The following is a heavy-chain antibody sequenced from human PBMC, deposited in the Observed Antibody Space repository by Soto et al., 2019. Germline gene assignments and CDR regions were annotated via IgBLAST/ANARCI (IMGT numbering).Heavy chain of an antibody. V-gene: IGHV1-8*01. CDR3: ARGVRFLEWLLYHSLSPSYYYMDV. CDR1: GYTFTSYD. CDR2: MNPNSGNT. D-gene: IGHD3-3*01. J-gene: IGHJ6*03. Sequence: ASVKVSCKASGYTFTSYDINWVRQATGQGLEWMGWMNPNSGNTGYAQKFQGRVTMTRNTSISTAYMELSSLRSEDTAVYYCARGVRFLEWLLYHSLSPSYYYMDVWGKGTTVTVSS.